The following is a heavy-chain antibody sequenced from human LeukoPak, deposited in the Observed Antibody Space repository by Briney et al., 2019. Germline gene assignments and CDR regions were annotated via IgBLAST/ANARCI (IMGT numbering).Heavy chain of an antibody. CDR2: IRSDGSNK. CDR1: GFTFSSYG. D-gene: IGHD5-18*01. CDR3: AKEDRYGSVY. Sequence: GGSLRLSCAASGFTFSSYGMQWVRQTPGKGLEWVAFIRSDGSNKYYADSVKGRFTISRDNSKKTLYLQINSLRAEDTAVYYCAKEDRYGSVYWGQGTLVTVSP. V-gene: IGHV3-30*02. J-gene: IGHJ4*02.